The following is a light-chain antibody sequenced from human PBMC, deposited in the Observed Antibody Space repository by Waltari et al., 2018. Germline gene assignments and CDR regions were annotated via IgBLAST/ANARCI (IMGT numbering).Light chain of an antibody. J-gene: IGLJ2*01. V-gene: IGLV1-47*01. CDR3: AAWDDSLSGHMV. CDR1: SPNIGSNS. Sequence: QSILTQPTSASGTPGQRVTISCSGSSPNIGSNSVSWYQEVPGMAPKLLIYRNNQRPSGVPDRFSGSKSGTSASLAISGLRSEDEAHYYCAAWDDSLSGHMVFGGGTKLTVL. CDR2: RNN.